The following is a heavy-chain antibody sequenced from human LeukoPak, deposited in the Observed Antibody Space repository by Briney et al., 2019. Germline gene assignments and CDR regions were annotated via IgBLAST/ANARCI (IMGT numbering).Heavy chain of an antibody. CDR3: ARQPGPRLLDY. CDR1: GGSISSGGYY. J-gene: IGHJ4*02. Sequence: SETLSLTCTVSGGSISSGGYYWSWIRQPPGKGLEWIGYIYHSGSTNYNPSLKSRVTISVDKSKNQFSLKLSSVTAADTAVYFCARQPGPRLLDYWGQGTLVTVSS. V-gene: IGHV4-30-2*01. CDR2: IYHSGST. D-gene: IGHD1-14*01.